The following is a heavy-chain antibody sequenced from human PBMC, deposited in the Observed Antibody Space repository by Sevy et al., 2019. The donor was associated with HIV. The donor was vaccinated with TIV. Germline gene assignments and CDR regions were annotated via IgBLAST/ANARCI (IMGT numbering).Heavy chain of an antibody. CDR2: IYYSGST. CDR3: ARSPKAGQLNYYYYMDV. J-gene: IGHJ6*03. D-gene: IGHD6-19*01. CDR1: GGSISSSSYD. V-gene: IGHV4-39*01. Sequence: SETLSLTCTVSGGSISSSSYDWGWIRQPPGKGLEWIGSIYYSGSTYYNPSLKSRVTISVDTYKNQFSLKLSSVTAADTAVYYCARSPKAGQLNYYYYMDVWGKWTTVTVSS.